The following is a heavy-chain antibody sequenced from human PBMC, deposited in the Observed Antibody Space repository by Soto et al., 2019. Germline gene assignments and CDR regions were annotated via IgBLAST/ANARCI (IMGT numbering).Heavy chain of an antibody. J-gene: IGHJ4*02. Sequence: HPGGSLRLSCAASGFTFSTCAMNWVRQAPGKGLEWVSGISDSGVSSYYADSVKGRFTISRDNSKNTLHLQMNSPRAEDTAVYYCAKQGNGYNTDYWGQGTLVTVS. CDR2: ISDSGVSS. V-gene: IGHV3-23*01. D-gene: IGHD5-12*01. CDR3: AKQGNGYNTDY. CDR1: GFTFSTCA.